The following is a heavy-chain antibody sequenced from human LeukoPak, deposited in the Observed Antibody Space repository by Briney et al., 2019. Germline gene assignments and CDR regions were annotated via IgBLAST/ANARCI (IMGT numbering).Heavy chain of an antibody. CDR3: ATSKYSGSY. CDR1: GFTFSSYS. CDR2: ISSSSSTI. Sequence: PGGSLRLSCAASGFTFSSYSMNWVRQAPGKGLEWVSYISSSSSTIYYADSVKGRFTISRDNSKNTLNLQMNSLRAEDTAVYYCATSKYSGSYWGQGTLVTVSS. J-gene: IGHJ4*02. D-gene: IGHD1-26*01. V-gene: IGHV3-48*01.